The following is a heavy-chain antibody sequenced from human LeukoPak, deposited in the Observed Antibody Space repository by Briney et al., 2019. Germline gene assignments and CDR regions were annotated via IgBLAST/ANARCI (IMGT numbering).Heavy chain of an antibody. CDR2: MNPNSGNT. CDR3: ARGDFDWLLPTDY. D-gene: IGHD3-9*01. J-gene: IGHJ4*02. Sequence: SKKTSCKAPGYTFTSYHHNCVRHTTGPGLKWMGRMNPNSGNTGYAQKFQGRVTMTRNTSISTAYMELSSLRSEDTAVYYCARGDFDWLLPTDYWGQGTLVTVSS. V-gene: IGHV1-8*01. CDR1: GYTFTSYH.